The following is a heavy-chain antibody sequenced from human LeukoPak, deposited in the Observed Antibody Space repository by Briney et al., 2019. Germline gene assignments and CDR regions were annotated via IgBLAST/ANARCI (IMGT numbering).Heavy chain of an antibody. CDR2: INDRGRT. V-gene: IGHV4-34*01. J-gene: IGHJ4*02. Sequence: SETLSLTCAVHGGSFSGYHWNWIRQSPEKGLEWIGEINDRGRTNYNPSLKSRVTLSVDTSKKQFSLRLSAVTAADTAIYYCARDPTTVVTLPYYFDSWAQGTLVTVSS. CDR3: ARDPTTVVTLPYYFDS. CDR1: GGSFSGYH. D-gene: IGHD4-23*01.